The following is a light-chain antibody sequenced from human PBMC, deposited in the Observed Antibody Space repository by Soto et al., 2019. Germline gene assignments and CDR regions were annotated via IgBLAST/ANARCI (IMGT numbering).Light chain of an antibody. CDR3: SLSTITSTLV. Sequence: QSVLTQPPSVSGAPGQRVTISCTGSSSNIGAGYDVHWYQQLPGTAPKLLIYGNSNRPSGVSNRFSASKSGNTASLTISGLQAEDEADYFCSLSTITSTLVFGTGTKLTVL. CDR1: SSNIGAGYD. V-gene: IGLV1-40*01. J-gene: IGLJ1*01. CDR2: GNS.